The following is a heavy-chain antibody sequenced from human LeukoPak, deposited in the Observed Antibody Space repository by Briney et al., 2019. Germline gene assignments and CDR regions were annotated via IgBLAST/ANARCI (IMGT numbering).Heavy chain of an antibody. Sequence: ASVKVSCKASGGTFSSYAISWVRQAPGQGLEWMGGIIPIFGTANYAQKFQGRVTITADESTSTAYMELSSLRSEDTAVYYCARNKAFTSCYTGHCYYYYGIDVWGQGTTVTVSS. CDR1: GGTFSSYA. D-gene: IGHD2-2*02. CDR2: IIPIFGTA. J-gene: IGHJ6*02. CDR3: ARNKAFTSCYTGHCYYYYGIDV. V-gene: IGHV1-69*13.